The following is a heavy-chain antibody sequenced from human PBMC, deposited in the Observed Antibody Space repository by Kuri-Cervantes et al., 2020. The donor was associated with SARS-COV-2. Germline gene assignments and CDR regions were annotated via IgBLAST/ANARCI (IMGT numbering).Heavy chain of an antibody. CDR3: AREAYNYYYDSSGYLLGGAFDI. J-gene: IGHJ3*02. CDR2: IYSGGST. CDR1: GFTVSSNY. D-gene: IGHD3-22*01. Sequence: GESLKISCAASGFTVSSNYMRWVRQAPGKGLEWVSVIYSGGSTYYVDSVKGRFTISRDNSKNTLYLQMNSLRAEDTAVYYCAREAYNYYYDSSGYLLGGAFDIWGQGTMVTVSS. V-gene: IGHV3-53*01.